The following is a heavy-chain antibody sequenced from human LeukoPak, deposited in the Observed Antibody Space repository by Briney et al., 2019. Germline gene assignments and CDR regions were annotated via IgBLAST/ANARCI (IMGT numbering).Heavy chain of an antibody. D-gene: IGHD5-24*01. CDR3: ARGEMATIPPDY. V-gene: IGHV4-34*01. CDR2: INHSGST. CDR1: GGSFSGYY. Sequence: SETLSLTCAVYGGSFSGYYWSWIRQPPGKGLEWIGEINHSGSTNYNPSLKSRVTISVDTSKNQFSLKLSSVTAADTAVYYCARGEMATIPPDYWGQGTLVTVSS. J-gene: IGHJ4*02.